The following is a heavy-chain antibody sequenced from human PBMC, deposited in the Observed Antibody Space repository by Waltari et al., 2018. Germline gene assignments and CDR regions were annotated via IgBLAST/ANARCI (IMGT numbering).Heavy chain of an antibody. CDR2: FDPEDVET. V-gene: IGHV1-24*01. Sequence: QVQLVQSGAAVKKPGASVKVSCKVSGYTLTELSMHWVRQAPGKGLEWMGGFDPEDVETIYAKKFHGRVTMTEDTSTDAAYMELSSLRSEDTAVYYCATGTFRQLGSFDYWGQGTLVTVSS. CDR1: GYTLTELS. J-gene: IGHJ4*02. CDR3: ATGTFRQLGSFDY. D-gene: IGHD6-6*01.